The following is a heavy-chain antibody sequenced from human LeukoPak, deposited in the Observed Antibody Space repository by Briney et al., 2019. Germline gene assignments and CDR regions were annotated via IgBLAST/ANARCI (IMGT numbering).Heavy chain of an antibody. CDR2: ISYDGSNK. D-gene: IGHD6-13*01. CDR3: AREGQPYNWFDP. J-gene: IGHJ5*02. CDR1: GFTFSSYA. Sequence: GGSLRLSCAASGFTFSSYAMHWVRQAPGKGLEWVAVISYDGSNKYYADSVKGRFTISRDDSKKTLYLQMNSLRAEDTAVYYCAREGQPYNWFDPWGQETLVTVSS. V-gene: IGHV3-30*01.